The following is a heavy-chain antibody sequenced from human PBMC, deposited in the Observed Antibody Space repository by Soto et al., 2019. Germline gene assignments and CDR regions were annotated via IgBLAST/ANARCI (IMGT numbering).Heavy chain of an antibody. D-gene: IGHD3-22*01. Sequence: ASVKVSCKASGYTFTGYYMHWVRQAPGQGLEWMGWINPNSGGTNYAQKFQGWVTMTRDTSISTAYMELSRLRSDDTAVYYCARGLAYYYGSSGYYRGFDYWGQGTLVTVSS. CDR1: GYTFTGYY. CDR2: INPNSGGT. J-gene: IGHJ4*02. V-gene: IGHV1-2*04. CDR3: ARGLAYYYGSSGYYRGFDY.